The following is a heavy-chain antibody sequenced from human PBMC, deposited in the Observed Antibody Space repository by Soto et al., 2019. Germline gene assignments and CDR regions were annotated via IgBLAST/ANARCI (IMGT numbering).Heavy chain of an antibody. CDR1: GGYISSYY. J-gene: IGHJ4*01. CDR3: AKGGTSSLPFDY. D-gene: IGHD2-2*01. Sequence: PSETLSLTCTVSGGYISSYYWSWIRQPPGKGLEWIGYISYSGSTNYNPSLKSRVTISVDTSTNQFSLQLTSVTAADTAVYYCAKGGTSSLPFDYWGHGILVTVSS. V-gene: IGHV4-59*01. CDR2: ISYSGST.